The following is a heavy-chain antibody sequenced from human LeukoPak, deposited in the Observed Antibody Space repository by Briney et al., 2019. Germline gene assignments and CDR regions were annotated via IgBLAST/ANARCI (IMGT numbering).Heavy chain of an antibody. V-gene: IGHV1-69*01. CDR3: ARSYYDILGAFDY. CDR2: IIPIFGTA. D-gene: IGHD3-9*01. Sequence: SVKVSCKAPGGTFSSYAISWVRQAPGQGLEWMGGIIPIFGTANYAQKFQGRVTITADESTSTAYMELSSLRSEDTAVYYCARSYYDILGAFDYWGQGTLVTVSS. CDR1: GGTFSSYA. J-gene: IGHJ4*02.